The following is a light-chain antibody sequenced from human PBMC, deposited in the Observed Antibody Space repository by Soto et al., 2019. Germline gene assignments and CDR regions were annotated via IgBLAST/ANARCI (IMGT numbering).Light chain of an antibody. CDR3: LQYKSFSLVT. CDR2: KVS. Sequence: DIQVTQSPSTLSASVGDRVTITCRASQSVNNWLAGYQQKPGKAPKLLIYKVSTLERGVPSRFSGSGSESEFTLTIITLQPDDFATYYCLQYKSFSLVTFGQGTRLEI. J-gene: IGKJ5*01. V-gene: IGKV1-5*03. CDR1: QSVNNW.